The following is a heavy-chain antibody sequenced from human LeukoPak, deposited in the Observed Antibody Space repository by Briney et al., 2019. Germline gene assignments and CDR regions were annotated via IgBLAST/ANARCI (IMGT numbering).Heavy chain of an antibody. CDR1: GFTFGDYA. V-gene: IGHV3-49*04. D-gene: IGHD4-11*01. J-gene: IGHJ6*03. CDR2: IRSKAYWGTT. CDR3: TRDRRTTAYYYYYMDV. Sequence: GRSVRHSCTASGFTFGDYAMSWVRQATGKGLEGVGFIRSKAYWGTTEYAASVEGRFTISRDDSKSIAYLQMNSLKTEDTAVYYCTRDRRTTAYYYYYMDVWGKGTTVTVSS.